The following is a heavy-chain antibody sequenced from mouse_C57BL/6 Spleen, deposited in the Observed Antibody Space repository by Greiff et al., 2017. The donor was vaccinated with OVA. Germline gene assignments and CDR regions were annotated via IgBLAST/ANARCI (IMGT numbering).Heavy chain of an antibody. CDR3: ARPYYDYDWAMDY. CDR1: GYTFTSYW. CDR2: INPSSGYT. Sequence: VQLQQSGAELAKPGASVKLSCKASGYTFTSYWMHWVKQRPGQGLEWIGYINPSSGYTKYNQKFKDKATLTADKSSSTAYMQLSSLTYEDSAVYYCARPYYDYDWAMDYWGQGTSVTVSS. J-gene: IGHJ4*01. V-gene: IGHV1-7*01. D-gene: IGHD2-4*01.